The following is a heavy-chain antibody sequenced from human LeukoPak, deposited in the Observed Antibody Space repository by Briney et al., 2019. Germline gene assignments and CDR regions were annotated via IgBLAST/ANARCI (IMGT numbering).Heavy chain of an antibody. CDR2: IWYDGSNK. D-gene: IGHD6-13*01. CDR1: GFTFSSYG. Sequence: GGSLRLSCAASGFTFSSYGMHWVRQAPGKGLEWVAVIWYDGSNKYYADSVKGRFTISRDNSKNTLYLQMNSLRAEDTAVYYCARDSGGYSSSWFTDYWGQGTLVTVSS. V-gene: IGHV3-33*08. J-gene: IGHJ4*02. CDR3: ARDSGGYSSSWFTDY.